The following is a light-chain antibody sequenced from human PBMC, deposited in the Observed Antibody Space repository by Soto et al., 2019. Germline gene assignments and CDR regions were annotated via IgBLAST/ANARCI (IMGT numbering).Light chain of an antibody. V-gene: IGLV1-47*02. J-gene: IGLJ2*01. CDR3: AAWDDSLSAVV. Sequence: QSVLTQPPSASGTPGQRVTISCSASSSNIGSNYVYWYQQLPGTAPKLLIYNNNLRPSGVPDRFSGSKSGTSASLAISGLRSEDEADYSCAAWDDSLSAVVFGGGTKLTVL. CDR1: SSNIGSNY. CDR2: NNN.